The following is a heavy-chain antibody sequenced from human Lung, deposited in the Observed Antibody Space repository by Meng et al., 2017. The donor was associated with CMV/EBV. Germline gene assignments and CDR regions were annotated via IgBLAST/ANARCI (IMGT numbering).Heavy chain of an antibody. Sequence: ASVXVSXKASGYTFTTYDINWVRQATGQGLEWMGWMNPNSGNTGYAQKFQGRVAMTRVTSISTAYMELSSLTSDDTAVYYCARTRIEVEPDGTKIKYYNYGMDFWXQGTTVTVSS. D-gene: IGHD2-15*01. CDR2: MNPNSGNT. CDR1: GYTFTTYD. J-gene: IGHJ6*02. V-gene: IGHV1-8*01. CDR3: ARTRIEVEPDGTKIKYYNYGMDF.